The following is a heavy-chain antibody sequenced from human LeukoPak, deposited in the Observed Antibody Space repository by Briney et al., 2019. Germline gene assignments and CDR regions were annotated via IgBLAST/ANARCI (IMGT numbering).Heavy chain of an antibody. CDR1: GFTFSSYS. CDR2: ISYDGSNK. V-gene: IGHV3-30-3*02. Sequence: GGSLRLSCAASGFTFSSYSMHWVRQAPGKGLEWVAVISYDGSNKYYADSVKGRFTISRDNSKNTLYLQMNSLRAEDTAVYYCAKPQGGVLRFLEWLFQFDYWGQGTLVTVSS. J-gene: IGHJ4*02. CDR3: AKPQGGVLRFLEWLFQFDY. D-gene: IGHD3-3*01.